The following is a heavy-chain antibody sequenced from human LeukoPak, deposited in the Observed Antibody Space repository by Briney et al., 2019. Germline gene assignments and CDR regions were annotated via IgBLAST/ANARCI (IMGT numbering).Heavy chain of an antibody. Sequence: GASVKVSCKVSGYTLTELSMHWVRQAPGKGLEWMGGFDPEDGETIYAQKFQGRVTMTEDTSTDTAYMELSSLRSEDTAVYYCARDVDCSGGSCYGMDVWGQGTTVTVSS. CDR2: FDPEDGET. J-gene: IGHJ6*02. D-gene: IGHD2-15*01. CDR1: GYTLTELS. V-gene: IGHV1-24*01. CDR3: ARDVDCSGGSCYGMDV.